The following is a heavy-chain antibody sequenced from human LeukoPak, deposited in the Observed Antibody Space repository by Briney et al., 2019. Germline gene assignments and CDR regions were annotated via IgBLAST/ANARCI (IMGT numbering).Heavy chain of an antibody. Sequence: GASVKVSCKASGYTFTSYGISWVRQAPGQGLEWMGWISAYNGNTNYAQKLQGRVTMTTDTSTSTAYMELRSLRSDDTAVYYCARGGGYYDSSGYSSDGDAFDIWGQGTMVTVSS. J-gene: IGHJ3*02. D-gene: IGHD3-22*01. CDR1: GYTFTSYG. V-gene: IGHV1-18*01. CDR3: ARGGGYYDSSGYSSDGDAFDI. CDR2: ISAYNGNT.